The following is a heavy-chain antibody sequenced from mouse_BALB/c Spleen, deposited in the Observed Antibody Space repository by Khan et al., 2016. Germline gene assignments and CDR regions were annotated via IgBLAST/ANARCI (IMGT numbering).Heavy chain of an antibody. D-gene: IGHD1-2*01. CDR3: TRTGTTARDAMDY. CDR1: GYTFTSYV. Sequence: VQLQQSGPELVKPGASVKMSCKASGYTFTSYVMHWVKQKPGQGLEWIGYINPYNDGTKYNEKFKGKATLTSDKSSNTAYMELSSLTSEDSAVYYCTRTGTTARDAMDYWGQGTSVTVSS. J-gene: IGHJ4*01. V-gene: IGHV1S136*01. CDR2: INPYNDGT.